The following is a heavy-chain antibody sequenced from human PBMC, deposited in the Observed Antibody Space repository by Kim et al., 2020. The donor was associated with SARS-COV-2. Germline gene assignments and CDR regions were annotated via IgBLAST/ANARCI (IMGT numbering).Heavy chain of an antibody. V-gene: IGHV3-21*01. CDR3: ARESVSGLADYCQH. CDR2: ISNSSSYI. Sequence: GGSLRLSCAASGFTFSSYSMNWVRQAPGKGLEWVSFISNSSSYIYYADSVKGRFTISRDNAKNTLYLQMNSLRAEDTAVYYCARESVSGLADYCQHVSQG. CDR1: GFTFSSYS. J-gene: IGHJ1*01. D-gene: IGHD6-19*01.